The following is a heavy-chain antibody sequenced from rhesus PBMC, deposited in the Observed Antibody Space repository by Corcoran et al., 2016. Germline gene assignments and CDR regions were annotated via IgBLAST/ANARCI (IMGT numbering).Heavy chain of an antibody. CDR2: IFGSSTST. CDR3: ARERGKFDY. CDR1: GGSISDSYR. D-gene: IGHD1-44*01. Sequence: QVQLQESGPGVVKPSETLSLTCAVSGGSISDSYRWSWIRQPPGKGLEWIGYIFGSSTSTKPTPSLNSRVTISKDTSKNQFSLKMSSVTAADTAVYYCARERGKFDYWGQGVLVTVSS. J-gene: IGHJ4*01. V-gene: IGHV4S10*01.